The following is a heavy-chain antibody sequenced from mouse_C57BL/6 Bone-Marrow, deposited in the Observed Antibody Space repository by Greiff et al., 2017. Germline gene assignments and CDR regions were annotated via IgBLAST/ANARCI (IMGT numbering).Heavy chain of an antibody. CDR1: GYTFTSYW. Sequence: QVQLQQPGAELVKPGASVKMSCKASGYTFTSYWITWVKQRPGQGLEWIGDIYPGSGSTNYNEKFTSQATLTVDTSSSAAYMQLSSLTSEDSAVYYCAIYYYGSSPWFAYWGQGTLVTVSA. CDR2: IYPGSGST. J-gene: IGHJ3*01. V-gene: IGHV1-55*01. CDR3: AIYYYGSSPWFAY. D-gene: IGHD1-1*01.